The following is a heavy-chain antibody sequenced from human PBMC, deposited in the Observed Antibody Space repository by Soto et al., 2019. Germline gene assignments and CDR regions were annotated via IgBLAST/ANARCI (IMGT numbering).Heavy chain of an antibody. Sequence: PGGSLRLSCAASGFTFSSYGMHWVRQAPGKGLEWVAVISYDGSNKYYADSVKGRFTISRDNSKNTLYLQMNSLRAEVTAVYYCAKGYCSGGSCYYYYYGMDVWGQGTTVTVSS. J-gene: IGHJ6*02. CDR1: GFTFSSYG. D-gene: IGHD2-15*01. CDR2: ISYDGSNK. CDR3: AKGYCSGGSCYYYYYGMDV. V-gene: IGHV3-30*18.